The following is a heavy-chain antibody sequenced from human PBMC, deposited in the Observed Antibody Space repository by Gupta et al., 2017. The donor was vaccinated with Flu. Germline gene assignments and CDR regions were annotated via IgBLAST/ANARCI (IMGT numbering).Heavy chain of an antibody. J-gene: IGHJ3*01. CDR3: ASDFTPSRACDS. CDR1: FTVSANY. V-gene: IGHV3-53*01. D-gene: IGHD2-21*02. Sequence: FTVSANYRTWVRQDPVKGLAWLSHIYARGNTYYADCVKGRFTISRHISKYTPYIQMTSLRPEDTAVYYCASDFTPSRACDSRGLGARVTVSS. CDR2: IYARGNT.